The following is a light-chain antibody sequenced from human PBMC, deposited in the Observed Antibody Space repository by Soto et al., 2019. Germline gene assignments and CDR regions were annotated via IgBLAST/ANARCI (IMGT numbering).Light chain of an antibody. CDR1: QSVSSN. V-gene: IGKV3-15*01. Sequence: EIVMTQSPATLSVSPGERATLSCRASQSVSSNLAWYQQKPGQAPRLLIFGASTRATGLPARFRGSGSGTEFTLTISSLQSEDFAVYYCLQSNKWPLTFGQGTKVDLK. CDR3: LQSNKWPLT. J-gene: IGKJ1*01. CDR2: GAS.